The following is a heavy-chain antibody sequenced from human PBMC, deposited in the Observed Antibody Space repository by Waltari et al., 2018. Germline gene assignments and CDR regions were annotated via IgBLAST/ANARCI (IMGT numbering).Heavy chain of an antibody. J-gene: IGHJ3*01. CDR3: ATLGAYLGAFEV. D-gene: IGHD3-16*01. Sequence: EVQLVETGGALIHPGGSLRLSCAASEFIVRNNYMAWVSQAPGKGLEGVAVIYAGGGSDSADSVRGRFTISRDNSKNTLYLEMNALSPDDTAVYYCATLGAYLGAFEVWGRGTMVTVSS. CDR1: EFIVRNNY. V-gene: IGHV3-53*02. CDR2: IYAGGGS.